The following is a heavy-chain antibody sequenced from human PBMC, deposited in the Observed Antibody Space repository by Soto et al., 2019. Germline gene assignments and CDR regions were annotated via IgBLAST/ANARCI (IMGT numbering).Heavy chain of an antibody. CDR2: IIPILERT. CDR1: GGPFSSFS. Sequence: QVQVVQSGAEVKKPGSSVRVSCKASGGPFSSFSVSWLRQAPGQGLEWMGRIIPILERTKYAQRFQGRVTITADKSTSTGYMELDSLRSDDTAVYYCALRGLAQEFDFLGQGTLGTVSS. CDR3: ALRGLAQEFDF. J-gene: IGHJ4*02. V-gene: IGHV1-69*02. D-gene: IGHD3-10*01.